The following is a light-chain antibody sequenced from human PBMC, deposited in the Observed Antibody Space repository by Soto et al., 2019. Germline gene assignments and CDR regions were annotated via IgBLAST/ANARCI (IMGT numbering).Light chain of an antibody. J-gene: IGKJ2*01. CDR1: QSVMRY. Sequence: EIVLTQSPGTLSLSPGDRATLSCRASQSVMRYLAWYQQKPGQAPRLLIYDASYRATDTPARFSGSGSETDFTLTISSLEPEDVATYSCQQSYSTLPYTFGQGTKVEIK. V-gene: IGKV3-11*01. CDR3: QQSYSTLPYT. CDR2: DAS.